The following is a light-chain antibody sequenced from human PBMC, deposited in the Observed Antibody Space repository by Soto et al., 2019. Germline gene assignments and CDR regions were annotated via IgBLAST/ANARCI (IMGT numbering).Light chain of an antibody. CDR3: QQFKSYVS. CDR1: QGISSF. V-gene: IGKV1-9*01. J-gene: IGKJ5*01. Sequence: DIQMTQSPSAMSASVGDRVTITSRASQGISSFLAWYQQEPGKAPKLLISGATTLQSGVPSRFSGSGSGTNFTLTISSLQPEDFATYYCQQFKSYVSFGQGTRLEIK. CDR2: GAT.